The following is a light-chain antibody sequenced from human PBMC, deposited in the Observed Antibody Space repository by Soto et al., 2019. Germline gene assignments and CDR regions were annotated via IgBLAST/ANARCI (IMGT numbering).Light chain of an antibody. V-gene: IGLV2-14*03. CDR2: DVS. CDR3: SSYGATSTL. Sequence: QSALTQPASLSGSPGQSITIPCTGSSIDIGLYTFVSWYQQHPGKAPKLLIYDVSYRPSGISDRFSGSKSGNTASLTISGLQPEDEADYYCSSYGATSTLFGGGTKVTVL. J-gene: IGLJ2*01. CDR1: SIDIGLYTF.